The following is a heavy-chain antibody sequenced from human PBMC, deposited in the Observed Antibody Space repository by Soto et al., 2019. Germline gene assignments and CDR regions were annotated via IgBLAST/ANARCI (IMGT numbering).Heavy chain of an antibody. CDR1: GFTFGDYA. CDR2: IRSKAYGGTT. CDR3: TREYSNYRDYFDY. Sequence: GGSLRLSCTASGFTFGDYAMSWFRQAPGKGLEWVGFIRSKAYGGTTEYAASVKGRFTISRDDSKSIAYLQMNSLKTEDTAVYYCTREYSNYRDYFDYWGQGTLVTVSS. J-gene: IGHJ4*02. V-gene: IGHV3-49*03. D-gene: IGHD4-4*01.